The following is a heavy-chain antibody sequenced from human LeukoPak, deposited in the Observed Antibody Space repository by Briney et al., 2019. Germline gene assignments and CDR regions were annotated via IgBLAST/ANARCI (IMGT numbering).Heavy chain of an antibody. V-gene: IGHV4-34*01. CDR3: ARLDYGDLYYFDY. J-gene: IGHJ4*02. CDR2: INHSGST. CDR1: GGSFSGYY. D-gene: IGHD4-17*01. Sequence: SETLSLTCAVYGGSFSGYYWSWIRQPPGKGLEWIGEINHSGSTNYNPSLKSRVTISVDTSKNQFSLKLSSVTAADTAVYYCARLDYGDLYYFDYWGQGTLVTVSS.